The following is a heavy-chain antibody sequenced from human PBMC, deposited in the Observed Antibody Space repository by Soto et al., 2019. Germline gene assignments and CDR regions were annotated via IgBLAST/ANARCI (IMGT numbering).Heavy chain of an antibody. J-gene: IGHJ4*02. V-gene: IGHV1-69*02. CDR3: AITYCRDNSCPRDFDF. D-gene: IGHD2-21*01. CDR2: FIPILDMA. CDR1: GDTFNTYT. Sequence: QVQVVQSGAEVKKPESSVKVSCKPSGDTFNTYTVNWVRLAPGHGLEWMGRFIPILDMANYAQKFQDRVTITADRSTFTACMELNSLTSDDTAVYYCAITYCRDNSCPRDFDFWGPGTRVTVSS.